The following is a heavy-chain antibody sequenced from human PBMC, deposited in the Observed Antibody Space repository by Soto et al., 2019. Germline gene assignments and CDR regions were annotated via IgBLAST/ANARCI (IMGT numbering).Heavy chain of an antibody. CDR3: ARGDVVVPATDY. CDR1: DGSISTYY. J-gene: IGHJ4*02. V-gene: IGHV4-59*01. D-gene: IGHD2-2*01. CDR2: IYYSGST. Sequence: SETLSLTCTVYDGSISTYYWSWIRQPPGKGLEWIGYIYYSGSTNYNPSLKSRVTISVDTSKNQFSLKLSSVTAADTAVYYCARGDVVVPATDYWGQGTLVTVSS.